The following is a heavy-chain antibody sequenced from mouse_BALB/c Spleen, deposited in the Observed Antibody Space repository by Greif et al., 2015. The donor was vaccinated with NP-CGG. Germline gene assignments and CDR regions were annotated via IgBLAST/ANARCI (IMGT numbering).Heavy chain of an antibody. J-gene: IGHJ4*01. CDR1: GYAFSSYW. Sequence: QVQLQQSGAELVRPGSSVKISCKASGYAFSSYWMNWVKQRPGQGLEWIGQIYPGDGDTNYNGKFKGKATLTADKSSSTAYMQLSSLTSEDSAVYFCARKLGNLYAMDYWGQGTSVTVSS. D-gene: IGHD2-1*01. CDR3: ARKLGNLYAMDY. V-gene: IGHV1-80*01. CDR2: IYPGDGDT.